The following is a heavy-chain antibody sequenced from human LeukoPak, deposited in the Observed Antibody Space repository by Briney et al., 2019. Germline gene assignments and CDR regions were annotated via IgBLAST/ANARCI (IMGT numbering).Heavy chain of an antibody. CDR1: AFTFSTYA. D-gene: IGHD3-16*02. J-gene: IGHJ4*02. CDR2: ISDSGLST. CDR3: ARPITFGGVIVRYFDC. Sequence: GGSVRLPCAASAFTFSTYAMSGVGPAPGTGLEWMSAISDSGLSTYYADSVKGRVTTSRDNSKNTLYLQMNSLRAEDTAVYYCARPITFGGVIVRYFDCWGQGTLVTVSS. V-gene: IGHV3-23*01.